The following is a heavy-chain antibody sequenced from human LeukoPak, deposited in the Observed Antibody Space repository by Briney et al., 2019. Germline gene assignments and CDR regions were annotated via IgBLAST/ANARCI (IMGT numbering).Heavy chain of an antibody. D-gene: IGHD3-22*01. J-gene: IGHJ4*02. CDR3: ARQLSYYYDSSGYYGYYFDY. CDR2: IYYSGST. V-gene: IGHV4-59*08. CDR1: GGSISSYY. Sequence: SETLSLTCTVSGGSISSYYWSWIRQPPGKGLEWIGYIYYSGSTNYNPSLKSRVTISVDTSKNQFSLKLSSVTAADTAVYYRARQLSYYYDSSGYYGYYFDYWGQGTLVTVSS.